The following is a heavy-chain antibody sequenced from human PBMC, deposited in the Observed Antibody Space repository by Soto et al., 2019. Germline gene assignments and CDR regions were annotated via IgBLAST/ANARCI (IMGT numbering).Heavy chain of an antibody. CDR3: ARNDTLTYPNTRGTELDF. J-gene: IGHJ4*02. D-gene: IGHD3-16*01. CDR1: GGTFGSHT. V-gene: IGHV1-69*06. CDR2: IIPVFNAA. Sequence: QVQLVQSGAEVKKPGSSVRVSCKVSGGTFGSHTFTWVRQAPGQGLEWMGEIIPVFNAANYAQRFQDRVTITEDRPRTKLYLEVGKLTAANTATYYPARNDTLTYPNTRGTELDFRGQGTLVIVSS.